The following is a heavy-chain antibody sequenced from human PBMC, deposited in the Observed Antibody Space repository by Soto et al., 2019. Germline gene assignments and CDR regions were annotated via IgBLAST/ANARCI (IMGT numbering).Heavy chain of an antibody. J-gene: IGHJ4*02. D-gene: IGHD2-15*01. CDR1: GFTFSTYA. CDR3: AKPVPGGRCRGICYPDS. Sequence: QVHLVESGGGVVQPGQSLRLSCAASGFTFSTYAMHLLRQAPAKGLEWVAIISYDSTNKVYADSVKGRFTISRDNSKNTLYLQITSPSPEDTAVYYCAKPVPGGRCRGICYPDSWGQGTLFTVSS. CDR2: ISYDSTNK. V-gene: IGHV3-30*18.